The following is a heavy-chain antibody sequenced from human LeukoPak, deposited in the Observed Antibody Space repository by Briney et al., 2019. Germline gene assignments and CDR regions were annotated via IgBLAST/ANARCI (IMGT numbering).Heavy chain of an antibody. CDR3: ASDGAYAMAV. Sequence: GGSLGLSCAASGSAFSRSWIHWVRQAPGKGLVWVSHINHDATRTTYADSVRGRFTTSRDNAKNTVSLQMNSLRAEDTAVYYCASDGAYAMAVWGQGTTVTVSS. V-gene: IGHV3-74*01. J-gene: IGHJ6*02. D-gene: IGHD1-26*01. CDR1: GSAFSRSW. CDR2: INHDATRT.